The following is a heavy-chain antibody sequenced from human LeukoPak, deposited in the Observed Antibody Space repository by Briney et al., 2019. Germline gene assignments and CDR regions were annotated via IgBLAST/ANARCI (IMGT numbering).Heavy chain of an antibody. J-gene: IGHJ3*02. CDR1: GYTFTSYG. Sequence: ASVKVSCKASGYTFTSYGIIWVRQAPGQGLEWMGGIIPIFGTANYAQKFQGRVTITADKSTSTAYMELSSLRSEDTAVYYCARDYTMIVVGSDAFDIWGQGTMVTVSS. D-gene: IGHD3-22*01. CDR3: ARDYTMIVVGSDAFDI. CDR2: IIPIFGTA. V-gene: IGHV1-69*06.